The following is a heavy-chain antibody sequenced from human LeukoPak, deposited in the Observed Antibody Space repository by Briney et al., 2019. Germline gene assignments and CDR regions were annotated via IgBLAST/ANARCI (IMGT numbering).Heavy chain of an antibody. CDR2: IYYSGST. CDR1: GGSISDYY. V-gene: IGHV4-59*08. Sequence: SETLSLTCTVSGGSISDYYWSWIRQPPGKGLEWIGYIYYSGSTNSNPSLKSRVTISVDTSKNQFSLKLSSVTAADTAVYYCARQTSSSGWHPFNWFDPWGQGTLVTVSS. CDR3: ARQTSSSGWHPFNWFDP. D-gene: IGHD6-19*01. J-gene: IGHJ5*02.